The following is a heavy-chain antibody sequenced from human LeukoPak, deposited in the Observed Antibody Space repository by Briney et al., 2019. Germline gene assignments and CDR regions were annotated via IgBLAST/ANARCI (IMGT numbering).Heavy chain of an antibody. D-gene: IGHD5-18*01. Sequence: PGGSLRLSCAASGFTFSDYYMSWIRQAPGKGLEWVSYISSSGSTIYYADSVKGRFTISRDNAKNSLYLQMNSLRAEDTAVYYCARDQGTAMSYYYYYYMDVWGKGTTVTVPS. CDR2: ISSSGSTI. CDR1: GFTFSDYY. J-gene: IGHJ6*03. V-gene: IGHV3-11*04. CDR3: ARDQGTAMSYYYYYYMDV.